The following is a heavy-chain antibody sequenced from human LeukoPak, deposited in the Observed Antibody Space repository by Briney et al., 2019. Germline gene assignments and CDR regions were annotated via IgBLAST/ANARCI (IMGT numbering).Heavy chain of an antibody. V-gene: IGHV3-49*03. D-gene: IGHD1-26*01. Sequence: GGSLRLSCTASGFTVGDYAMSWFRQAAGKVREWVGFIRSKAYGGTTEYAASVKGRFTISRDDSKSIAYLQINSLKTEDTAVYYCTRDREWGYFDYWGQGTLVTVSS. CDR3: TRDREWGYFDY. CDR1: GFTVGDYA. CDR2: IRSKAYGGTT. J-gene: IGHJ4*02.